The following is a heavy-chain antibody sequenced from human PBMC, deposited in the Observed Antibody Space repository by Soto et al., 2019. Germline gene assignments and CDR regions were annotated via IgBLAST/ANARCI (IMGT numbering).Heavy chain of an antibody. CDR3: LTDPGEYETF. J-gene: IGHJ4*02. D-gene: IGHD4-17*01. CDR2: IKRTANAEAP. Sequence: GSLRLSCAVSGITFINAWMSWVRQAPGKGLEWVARIKRTANAEAPDYAAPVKGRFIISRDDSKSMLYLQMNNLKAEDTAVYYCLTDPGEYETFWGQGTLVTVSS. V-gene: IGHV3-15*01. CDR1: GITFINAW.